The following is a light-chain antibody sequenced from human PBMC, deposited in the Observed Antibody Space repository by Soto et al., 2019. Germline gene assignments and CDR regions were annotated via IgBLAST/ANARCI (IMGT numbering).Light chain of an antibody. CDR3: CSYAGSYTWV. V-gene: IGLV2-11*01. Sequence: QSALTQPRSVSGSPGQSVTISCTGTSSDVGGYNYVSWYQQHPGKAPKLMIYDVSKRPSGVPDRFSGSKSGNTASLTISGLQAEDEADYYWCSYAGSYTWVFGTGTKPTVL. J-gene: IGLJ1*01. CDR1: SSDVGGYNY. CDR2: DVS.